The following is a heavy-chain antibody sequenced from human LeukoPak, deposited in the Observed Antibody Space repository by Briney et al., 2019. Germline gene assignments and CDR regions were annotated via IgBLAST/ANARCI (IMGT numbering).Heavy chain of an antibody. CDR3: AKARYDFWSGTDY. CDR2: ISGSGGST. V-gene: IGHV3-23*01. D-gene: IGHD3-3*01. J-gene: IGHJ4*02. CDR1: GFTFSSYA. Sequence: PGGSLRLSCAASGFTFSSYAMSWVRQAPGKGLEWVSAISGSGGSTYYADSVRGRFTISRDNSKNTLFLQMNSLRAEDTAVYYCAKARYDFWSGTDYWGQGTLVTVSS.